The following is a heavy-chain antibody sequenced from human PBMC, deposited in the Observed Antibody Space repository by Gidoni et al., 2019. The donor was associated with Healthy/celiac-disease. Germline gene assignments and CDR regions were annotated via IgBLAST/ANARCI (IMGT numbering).Heavy chain of an antibody. V-gene: IGHV6-1*01. CDR3: ARGGRDLYCSSTSCYTGIIDY. CDR2: TYYRSKWYN. Sequence: QVQLQQSGPGLVKPSQTLSLTCAISGDSVPSNSTAWNWIRQSPSRGLEWLGRTYYRSKWYNDYAVSVKSRITINPDTSKNQFSLQLNSVTPEDTAVYYCARGGRDLYCSSTSCYTGIIDYWGQGTLVTVSS. J-gene: IGHJ4*02. D-gene: IGHD2-2*02. CDR1: GDSVPSNSTA.